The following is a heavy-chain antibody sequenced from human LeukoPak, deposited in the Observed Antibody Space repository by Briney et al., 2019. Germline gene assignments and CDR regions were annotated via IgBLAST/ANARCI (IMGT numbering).Heavy chain of an antibody. CDR2: INSSDSFI. J-gene: IGHJ3*02. Sequence: GESLRLSCAASGFTFSSYEMNWVRQAPGKGLEWVSYINSSDSFIYYADSVKGRVTIPGDNAKNSLNLQMNGLRADDTAVYYCARDRYGYSGDDFDIWGQGTMVTV. D-gene: IGHD4-17*01. CDR1: GFTFSSYE. CDR3: ARDRYGYSGDDFDI. V-gene: IGHV3-48*03.